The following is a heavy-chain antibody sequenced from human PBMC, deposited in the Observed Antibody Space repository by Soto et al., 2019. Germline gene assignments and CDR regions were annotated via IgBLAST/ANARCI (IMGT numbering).Heavy chain of an antibody. CDR2: IDPSDSYT. J-gene: IGHJ4*02. V-gene: IGHV5-10-1*01. CDR3: ATLGDIHDFISAY. D-gene: IGHD3-10*01. Sequence: GESLKISCKGSGYSFTSYWISWVRQMPGKGLEWMGRIDPSDSYTNYSPSFQGHVTISADKSISTAYLQWSSLKASDTAMYYCATLGDIHDFISAYWGQGTLVTVSS. CDR1: GYSFTSYW.